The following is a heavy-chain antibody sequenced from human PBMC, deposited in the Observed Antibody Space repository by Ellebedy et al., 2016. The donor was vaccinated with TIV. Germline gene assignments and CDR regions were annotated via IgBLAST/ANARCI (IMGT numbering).Heavy chain of an antibody. J-gene: IGHJ4*02. CDR2: ISGGGDST. D-gene: IGHD3-22*01. Sequence: GESLKISCAASGFTFSSFAMHWVRQAPGKGLKWLSVISGGGDSTYHADSVKGRFTITRDNSKNTLYLQMDRLRAEDTAVYYCAKGTSSGFNYDRVGPEYWGQGTLVTVSS. V-gene: IGHV3-23*01. CDR1: GFTFSSFA. CDR3: AKGTSSGFNYDRVGPEY.